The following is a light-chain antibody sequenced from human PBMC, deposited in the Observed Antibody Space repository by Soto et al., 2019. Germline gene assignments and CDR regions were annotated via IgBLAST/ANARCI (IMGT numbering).Light chain of an antibody. Sequence: EIQMTQSPSSLPASLGDRVTTAGKASHNINNYLNWYQQKPGRAPKLMIYDASNVAAGVPSRFRGSGSGTDFTFTISRLQPEDIATYYCQQYENLPTFGQGTRLEIK. V-gene: IGKV1-33*01. CDR3: QQYENLPT. J-gene: IGKJ5*01. CDR1: HNINNY. CDR2: DAS.